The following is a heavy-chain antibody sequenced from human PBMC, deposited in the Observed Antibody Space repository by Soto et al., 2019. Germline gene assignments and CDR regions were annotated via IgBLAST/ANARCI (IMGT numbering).Heavy chain of an antibody. CDR2: IYYTGSA. CDR3: ARGLPPLHGVTYHYYVMDV. Sequence: QVQLQESGPGLVKPSETLSLTCTISGGSLSNYYWSWSRQSPGKGLEWIGYIYYTGSAKNNPSLKSRVTLSVDTSKNQFSLKLSSVTAADTAVYYCARGLPPLHGVTYHYYVMDVWGQGTTVTVAS. J-gene: IGHJ6*02. V-gene: IGHV4-59*13. CDR1: GGSLSNYY. D-gene: IGHD3-3*01.